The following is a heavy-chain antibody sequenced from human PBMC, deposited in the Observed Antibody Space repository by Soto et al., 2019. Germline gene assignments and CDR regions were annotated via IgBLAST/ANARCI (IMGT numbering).Heavy chain of an antibody. J-gene: IGHJ4*02. Sequence: SETLSLTCTVSGGYISSYYWSWIRQPPGKGLEWIGYIYYSGSTNYNPSLKSRVTISVDTSKNQFSLKLSSVTAADTAVYYCARGSGRGYILYWGQGTLVTVSS. D-gene: IGHD5-18*01. CDR2: IYYSGST. CDR3: ARGSGRGYILY. V-gene: IGHV4-59*12. CDR1: GGYISSYY.